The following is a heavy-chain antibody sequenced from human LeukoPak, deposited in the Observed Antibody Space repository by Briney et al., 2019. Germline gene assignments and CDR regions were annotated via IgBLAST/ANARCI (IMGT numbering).Heavy chain of an antibody. CDR3: ARSGDVYYYDSSGLWYFDL. CDR1: RGTFSSYA. D-gene: IGHD3-22*01. V-gene: IGHV1-69*04. CDR2: IIPILGIA. Sequence: SVKVSCKASRGTFSSYAIRWVRQAPGQGLELMGRIIPILGIANYAQKFQGRVTITADRSTSTAYMELSSLRSEDTAVYYCARSGDVYYYDSSGLWYFDLWGRGTLVTVSS. J-gene: IGHJ2*01.